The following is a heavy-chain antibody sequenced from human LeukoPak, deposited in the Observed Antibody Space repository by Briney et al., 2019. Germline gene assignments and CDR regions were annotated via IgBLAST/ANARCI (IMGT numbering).Heavy chain of an antibody. V-gene: IGHV3-30*04. CDR2: TSYDGRND. J-gene: IGHJ3*01. D-gene: IGHD2-2*01. CDR1: GFTFSSYA. CDR3: ARAGGDCITTSCYFGHAFDL. Sequence: GGSLRLSCAASGFTFSSYAIHWVRQAPGKGLEWVAVTSYDGRNDYYDDAVKGRLPLFRANSKSKVFAQINSLRADDTAVYYCARAGGDCITTSCYFGHAFDLWGQGTLVTVSP.